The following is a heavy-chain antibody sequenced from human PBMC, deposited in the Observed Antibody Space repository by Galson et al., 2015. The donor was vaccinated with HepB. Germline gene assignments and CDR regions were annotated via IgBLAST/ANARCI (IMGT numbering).Heavy chain of an antibody. CDR1: GGSVSDHY. D-gene: IGHD1-14*01. V-gene: IGHV4-59*08. CDR2: IYYSDTWTT. J-gene: IGHJ6*02. Sequence: ETLSLTCTVSGGSVSDHYWSWIRQSPGKGLEWIGYIYYSDTWTTNYNPSLRSRVTISFDTSNNQVSLELSSVTAADTAMYYCGRQTHHQNPMDVWGQGTTVTVS. CDR3: GRQTHHQNPMDV.